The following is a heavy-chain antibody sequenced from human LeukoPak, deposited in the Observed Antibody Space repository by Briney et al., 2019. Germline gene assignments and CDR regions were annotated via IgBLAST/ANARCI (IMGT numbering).Heavy chain of an antibody. J-gene: IGHJ5*02. CDR2: VSSSGSTI. CDR3: ARDRYDFWSGYSLNWFDP. Sequence: PGGSLRLSCAASGFTFSSYEMNWVRQAPRKGLEWVSYVSSSGSTIYYADSVKGRFTIFRDNAKNSLYLQMNSLRAEDTAVYYCARDRYDFWSGYSLNWFDPWGQGTLVTVSS. D-gene: IGHD3-3*01. CDR1: GFTFSSYE. V-gene: IGHV3-48*03.